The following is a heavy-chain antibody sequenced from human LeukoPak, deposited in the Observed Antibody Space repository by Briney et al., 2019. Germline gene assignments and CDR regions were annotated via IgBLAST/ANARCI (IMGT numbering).Heavy chain of an antibody. CDR1: GFTFRNSR. Sequence: GGSLRLSCAASGFTFRNSRMHWLRRAPGKGLEWVSRISADGSDTIYADSVQGRFTISRDNAKNTLFLQMNSLRAEDTAVYYCAGDRGASGPTTTDYWGQGTLVTVST. D-gene: IGHD1-26*01. J-gene: IGHJ4*02. CDR3: AGDRGASGPTTTDY. V-gene: IGHV3-74*01. CDR2: ISADGSDT.